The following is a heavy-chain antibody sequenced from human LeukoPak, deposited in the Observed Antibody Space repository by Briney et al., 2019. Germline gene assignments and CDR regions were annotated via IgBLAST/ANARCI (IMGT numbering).Heavy chain of an antibody. CDR2: FEPEDGET. CDR1: GYTLTELS. Sequence: GASVKVSCKVSGYTLTELSMHWVRQAPGKGLEWMGGFEPEDGETIYAQKFQGRVTMTEDTSTDTAYMELSSLGSEDTAVYYCATTSDSSSFPFDYWGQGTLVTVSS. CDR3: ATTSDSSSFPFDY. D-gene: IGHD6-6*01. J-gene: IGHJ4*02. V-gene: IGHV1-24*01.